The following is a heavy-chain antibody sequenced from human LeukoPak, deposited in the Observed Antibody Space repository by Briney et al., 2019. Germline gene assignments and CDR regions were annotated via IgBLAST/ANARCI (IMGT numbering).Heavy chain of an antibody. Sequence: SVKVSCKASGGTFSSYAISWVRQAPGQGLEWMGGIIPIFGTANYAQKFQGRVTITADESTCTAYMELSSLRSEDTAVYYCARGCPPYDYVWGSYRPNWFDPWGQGTLVTVSS. J-gene: IGHJ5*02. CDR3: ARGCPPYDYVWGSYRPNWFDP. CDR2: IIPIFGTA. V-gene: IGHV1-69*01. D-gene: IGHD3-16*02. CDR1: GGTFSSYA.